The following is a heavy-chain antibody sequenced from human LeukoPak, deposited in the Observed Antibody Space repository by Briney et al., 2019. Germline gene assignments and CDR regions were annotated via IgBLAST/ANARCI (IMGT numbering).Heavy chain of an antibody. V-gene: IGHV4-59*08. Sequence: SETLSLTCAVYGGSFSGYYWSWIRQPPGKGLEWIGYIYYRGSTSYNPSLKSRVTILVDTSKNQFSLKLSSVTAADTAVYYCARQSYGDYFDYWGQGTLVTVSS. CDR1: GGSFSGYY. D-gene: IGHD4-17*01. J-gene: IGHJ4*02. CDR3: ARQSYGDYFDY. CDR2: IYYRGST.